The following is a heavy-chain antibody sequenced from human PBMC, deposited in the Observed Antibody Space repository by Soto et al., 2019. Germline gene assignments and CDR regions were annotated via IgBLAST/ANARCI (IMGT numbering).Heavy chain of an antibody. D-gene: IGHD3-22*01. CDR1: GFTFSSND. J-gene: IGHJ3*01. V-gene: IGHV3-53*01. CDR3: ATRPLLPGAP. CDR2: IYSGGST. Sequence: EVQLVESGGGLIQPGGSLRLSCAASGFTFSSNDMNWVRQAPGKGLEWVSLIYSGGSTYYADSVKGRFTISRDNSKNTLYHHMSSQSAKDTLVYYCATRPLLPGAPWGQGTMVTVSS.